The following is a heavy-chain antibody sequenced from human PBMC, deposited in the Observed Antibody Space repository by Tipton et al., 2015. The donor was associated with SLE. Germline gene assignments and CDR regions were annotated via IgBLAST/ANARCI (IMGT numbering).Heavy chain of an antibody. Sequence: SLRLSCAASGFTFSSYSMNWVRQAPGKGLEWVSSISSSSSYIYYADSVKGRFTISRDNAKNSLYLQMNSLRAEDTAVYYCARDRGVSYYYYGMDAWGQGTTVTVSS. CDR3: ARDRGVSYYYYGMDA. CDR1: GFTFSSYS. D-gene: IGHD3-10*01. CDR2: ISSSSSYI. V-gene: IGHV3-21*03. J-gene: IGHJ6*02.